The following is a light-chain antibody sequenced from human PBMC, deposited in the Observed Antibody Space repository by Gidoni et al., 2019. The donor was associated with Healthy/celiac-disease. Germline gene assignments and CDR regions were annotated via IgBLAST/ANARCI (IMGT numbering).Light chain of an antibody. CDR3: SSYTSSSTLGGV. J-gene: IGLJ2*01. V-gene: IGLV2-14*01. CDR2: EVS. Sequence: QSALTQPASVSGSPGQSITISCTGTSSDVGGYNYVSWYQQHPGKPPKLMIYEVSNRPSGVPDRFSGSKSGNTASLTISGLQAEDEADYYCSSYTSSSTLGGVFGGGTKLTVL. CDR1: SSDVGGYNY.